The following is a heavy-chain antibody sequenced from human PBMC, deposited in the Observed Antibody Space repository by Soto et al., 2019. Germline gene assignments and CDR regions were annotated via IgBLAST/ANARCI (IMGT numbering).Heavy chain of an antibody. CDR2: ISAYNGNT. Sequence: ASVKVSCKASGYTFTSYGISWVRQAPGQGLEWMGWISAYNGNTNYAQKLQGRVTMTTDTSTSTAYMELRSLRSDDTAVYYCARDAAVFAAMLPLEIWGQGTMVTGS. J-gene: IGHJ3*02. D-gene: IGHD5-18*01. CDR3: ARDAAVFAAMLPLEI. CDR1: GYTFTSYG. V-gene: IGHV1-18*01.